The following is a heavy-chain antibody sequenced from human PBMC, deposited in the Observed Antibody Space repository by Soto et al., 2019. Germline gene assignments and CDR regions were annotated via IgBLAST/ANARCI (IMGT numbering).Heavy chain of an antibody. CDR3: AKLLSRDVNYYYAIDV. D-gene: IGHD2-21*01. CDR2: ISYEGSDK. V-gene: IGHV3-30*18. CDR1: GFSFSYYG. Sequence: QVQLVESGGGVVQPGRSLRLSCAASGFSFSYYGMHWVRQAPGKGLEWVAVISYEGSDKYYADSLKGRFTISSDNSTNTLYLQMNSLRAEDTAVYYCAKLLSRDVNYYYAIDVWGQGTTVTVSS. J-gene: IGHJ6*02.